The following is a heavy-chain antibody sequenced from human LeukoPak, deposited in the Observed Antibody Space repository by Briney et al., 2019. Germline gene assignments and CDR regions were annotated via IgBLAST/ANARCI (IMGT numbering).Heavy chain of an antibody. CDR3: VREVVGASIGFDH. V-gene: IGHV3-23*01. Sequence: GGSLRLSCAASGFTFSSYAMDWVRQAPGKGLEWVSYISGSGGSTYYADSVKGRFTISRDNAKNSLYLHMNSLRAEDTAVYYCVREVVGASIGFDHWGQGTLVSVSS. CDR2: ISGSGGST. CDR1: GFTFSSYA. D-gene: IGHD1-26*01. J-gene: IGHJ4*02.